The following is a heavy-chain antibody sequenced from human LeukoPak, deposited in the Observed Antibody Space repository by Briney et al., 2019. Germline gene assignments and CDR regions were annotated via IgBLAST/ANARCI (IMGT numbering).Heavy chain of an antibody. V-gene: IGHV4-61*02. CDR1: RGSISSAGYY. Sequence: SQTLSLTCTVSRGSISSAGYYWSWIRQPDGKGLEWIGRVYTSGRTNYIPSLKSRVTISLDTSNKQSSLKLSSVTAADTAVYYCATRGIVGATDLWGQGTMVTVSS. J-gene: IGHJ3*01. CDR3: ATRGIVGATDL. CDR2: VYTSGRT. D-gene: IGHD1-26*01.